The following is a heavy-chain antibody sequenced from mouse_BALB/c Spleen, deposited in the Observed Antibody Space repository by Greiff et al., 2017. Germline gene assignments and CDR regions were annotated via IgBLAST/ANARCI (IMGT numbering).Heavy chain of an antibody. J-gene: IGHJ4*01. Sequence: EVKLVESGGGLVKPGGSLKLSCAASGFTFSDYYMYWVRQTPEKRLEWVATISDGGSYTYYPDSVKGRFTISRDNAKNNLYLQMSSLKSEDTAMYYCARGRYDGYAMDYWGQGTSVTVSS. CDR1: GFTFSDYY. CDR3: ARGRYDGYAMDY. CDR2: ISDGGSYT. D-gene: IGHD2-14*01. V-gene: IGHV5-4*02.